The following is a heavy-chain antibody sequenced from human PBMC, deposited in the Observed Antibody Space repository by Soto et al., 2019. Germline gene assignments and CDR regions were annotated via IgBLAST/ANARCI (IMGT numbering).Heavy chain of an antibody. J-gene: IGHJ6*02. D-gene: IGHD3-10*01. Sequence: TSETLSLTCTVSGGSISSYYWSWIRQPPGKGLEWIGYIYYSGSTNYNPSLKSRVTISVDTSKNQFSLKLSSVTAADTAVYYCARQSGSGRSYYYYGMDVWGQGTTVTVSS. CDR1: GGSISSYY. CDR2: IYYSGST. CDR3: ARQSGSGRSYYYYGMDV. V-gene: IGHV4-59*01.